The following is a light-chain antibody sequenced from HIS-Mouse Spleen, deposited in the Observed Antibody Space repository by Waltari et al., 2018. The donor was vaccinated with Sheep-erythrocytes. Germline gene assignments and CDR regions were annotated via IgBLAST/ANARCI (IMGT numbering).Light chain of an antibody. V-gene: IGLV2-14*02. CDR1: SSHVGRYNL. CDR3: SSYTSSSTQV. Sequence: QSALTQPASVSGSPGQSITISCTGTSSHVGRYNLVPWYQQHPGKAPKLMIYEVSNRPSGVSNRFSGSKSGNTASLTISGLQAEDEADYYCSSYTSSSTQVFGGGTKLTVL. J-gene: IGLJ2*01. CDR2: EVS.